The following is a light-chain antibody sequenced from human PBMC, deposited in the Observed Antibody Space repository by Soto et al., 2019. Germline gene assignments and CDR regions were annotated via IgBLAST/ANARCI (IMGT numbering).Light chain of an antibody. J-gene: IGKJ4*01. V-gene: IGKV3-15*01. CDR3: QQYSAWPLT. CDR1: QSLNNN. Sequence: EIVMTQSPATLSVSPGEKATLSCRASQSLNNNLAWYQQKPGQGPRLLIYFASTRATGIPARFSGSGSGTEFSLTISSLQSEDVAIYYCQQYSAWPLTFGGGTKVETK. CDR2: FAS.